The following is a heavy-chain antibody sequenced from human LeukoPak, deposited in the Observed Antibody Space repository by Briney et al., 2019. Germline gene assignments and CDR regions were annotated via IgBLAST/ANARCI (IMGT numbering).Heavy chain of an antibody. CDR3: ARLLNGTVFDY. CDR1: GGTFSSYA. CDR2: IIPILGIA. J-gene: IGHJ4*02. Sequence: SVKVSCKASGGTFSSYAISWVRQAPGQGLEWMGRIIPILGIANYAQKFQGRVTITADKSTSTAYMELSSLRSEDTAVYYCARLLNGTVFDYWGQGTLVTVSS. D-gene: IGHD3/OR15-3a*01. V-gene: IGHV1-69*04.